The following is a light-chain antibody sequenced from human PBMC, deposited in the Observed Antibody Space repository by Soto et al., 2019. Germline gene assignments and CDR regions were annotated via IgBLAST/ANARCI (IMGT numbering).Light chain of an antibody. CDR2: DAS. CDR1: QSISRW. CDR3: QQYNTYPWT. V-gene: IGKV1-5*01. Sequence: DNQMTQSPSTLSVSVGDRVTITCRARQSISRWLAWHQQKPGKAPKFLIYDASNLESGVPSRFSGSGSGTEFTLTISSLQPDDFATYYCQQYNTYPWTFGQGTKVEIK. J-gene: IGKJ1*01.